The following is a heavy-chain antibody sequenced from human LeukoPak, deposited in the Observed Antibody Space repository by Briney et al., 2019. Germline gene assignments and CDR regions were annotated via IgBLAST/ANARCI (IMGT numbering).Heavy chain of an antibody. Sequence: GGSLRLSCAASGFTFSNYCMNWVRQAPGKGLEWVGRVKSKADSGTTAYAAPVKGRFTISRDDSKNTVSLQMNSLKTEDTAVYYCTCGGEAVNSAFNYWGQGTLVTVSS. V-gene: IGHV3-15*01. CDR3: TCGGEAVNSAFNY. J-gene: IGHJ4*02. CDR1: GFTFSNYC. CDR2: VKSKADSGTT. D-gene: IGHD2-21*01.